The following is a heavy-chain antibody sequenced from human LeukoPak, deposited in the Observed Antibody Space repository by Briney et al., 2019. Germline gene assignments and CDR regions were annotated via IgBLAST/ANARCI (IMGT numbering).Heavy chain of an antibody. CDR3: ARVTFGATTTNYYFSHMDV. J-gene: IGHJ6*03. D-gene: IGHD5-24*01. Sequence: PGGSLRLSCAASGFTFSSYSISWVRQAPGKGLEWVSSITGSGAYIDYADSGKDRFTISRDNAKNSMYLQMTSLRAEDTAVYYCARVTFGATTTNYYFSHMDVWGQGTSVTVSS. CDR2: ITGSGAYI. CDR1: GFTFSSYS. V-gene: IGHV3-21*01.